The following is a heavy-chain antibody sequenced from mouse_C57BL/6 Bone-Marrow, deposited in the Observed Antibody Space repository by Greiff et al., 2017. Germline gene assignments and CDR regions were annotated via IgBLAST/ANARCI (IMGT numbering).Heavy chain of an antibody. D-gene: IGHD2-4*01. CDR2: INPYNGGT. Sequence: VQLQQSGPVLVKPGASVKMSCKASGYTFTDYYMNWVKQSHGKSLEWIGVINPYNGGTSYNQKFKGKATLTVDKSSSTAYMELNSLTSEDSAVYYCASPYDYVYAMYYWGQGTSVTVSS. CDR3: ASPYDYVYAMYY. V-gene: IGHV1-19*01. J-gene: IGHJ4*01. CDR1: GYTFTDYY.